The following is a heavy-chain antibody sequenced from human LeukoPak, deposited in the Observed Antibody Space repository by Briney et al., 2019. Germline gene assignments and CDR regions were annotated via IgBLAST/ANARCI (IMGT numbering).Heavy chain of an antibody. CDR1: GYTLTELS. CDR2: FDPEDSET. D-gene: IGHD3-22*01. CDR3: ATLTYYYDSSGFDGGY. J-gene: IGHJ4*02. V-gene: IGHV1-24*01. Sequence: ASVKVSCKVSGYTLTELSMHWVRQAPGKGLEWMGGFDPEDSETIYAQKFQGRVTMTEDTSTDTAYMELSSLRSEDTAVYYCATLTYYYDSSGFDGGYWGQGTLVTVSS.